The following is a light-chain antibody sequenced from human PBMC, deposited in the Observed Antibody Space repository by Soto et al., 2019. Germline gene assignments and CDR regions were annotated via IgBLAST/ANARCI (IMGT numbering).Light chain of an antibody. CDR1: QSILDRSKNKYY. Sequence: DIVMTQSPDSLAVSLGERATFNCKSSQSILDRSKNKYYLTWYQHKSGQPPKLLIYWASLREPGVPDRFTGSGSGTDFTLTISSLQAEDVAVYYCQQYFTSPWTFGQGTKVEI. CDR2: WAS. V-gene: IGKV4-1*01. CDR3: QQYFTSPWT. J-gene: IGKJ1*01.